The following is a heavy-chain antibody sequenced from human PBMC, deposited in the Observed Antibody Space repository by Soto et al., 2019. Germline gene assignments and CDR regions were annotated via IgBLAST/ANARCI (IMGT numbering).Heavy chain of an antibody. D-gene: IGHD3-9*01. J-gene: IGHJ4*02. CDR1: GGSISSSSYY. CDR3: ARHRPSYDILTGYGEYYFDY. Sequence: SETLSLTCTVSGGSISSSSYYWGWIRQPPGKGLEWIGSIYYSGSTYYNPSLKSRVTISVDTSKNQFSLKLSSVTAADTAVYYCARHRPSYDILTGYGEYYFDYWGQGTLVTVSS. V-gene: IGHV4-39*01. CDR2: IYYSGST.